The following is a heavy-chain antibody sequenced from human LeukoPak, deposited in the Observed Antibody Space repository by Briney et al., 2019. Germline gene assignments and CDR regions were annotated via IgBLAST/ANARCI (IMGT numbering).Heavy chain of an antibody. V-gene: IGHV3-7*01. D-gene: IGHD5-18*01. CDR1: GFTFSSYW. CDR2: IKQDGSEK. J-gene: IGHJ3*02. Sequence: GGSLRLSCAASGFTFSSYWMSWDRQAPGKGLEWVANIKQDGSEKYYVDSVKGRFTISRDNAKNSLYLQMNSLRAEDTAVYYCARAGIQLWLNAFDIWGQGTMVTVSS. CDR3: ARAGIQLWLNAFDI.